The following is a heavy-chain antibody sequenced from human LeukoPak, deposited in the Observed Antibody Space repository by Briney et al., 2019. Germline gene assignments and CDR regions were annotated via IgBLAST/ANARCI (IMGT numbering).Heavy chain of an antibody. V-gene: IGHV4-61*01. J-gene: IGHJ4*02. CDR3: ARASGKKVGATTRIDY. Sequence: SETLSLTCTVSGGSVSSGSYYWSWIRQPPGKGLEWIGYIYYSGSTNYNPSLKSRVTISVDTSKNQFPLRLSSVTAADTAVYYCARASGKKVGATTRIDYWGQGTLVTVSS. CDR1: GGSVSSGSYY. CDR2: IYYSGST. D-gene: IGHD1-26*01.